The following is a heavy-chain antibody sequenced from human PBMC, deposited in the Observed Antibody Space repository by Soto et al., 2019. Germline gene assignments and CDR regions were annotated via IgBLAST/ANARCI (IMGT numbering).Heavy chain of an antibody. CDR3: ARVGFGELLLGLNYYSYGMDV. Sequence: QVQLVQSGAEVKKPGASVKVSCKASGYTFTSYGISWVRQAPGQGLEWMGWISAYNGNTNYAQKRQGRVTMTTDTSTSTAYMELRSLRSDDTAVYYCARVGFGELLLGLNYYSYGMDVWGQGTTVTVSS. CDR2: ISAYNGNT. D-gene: IGHD3-10*01. CDR1: GYTFTSYG. J-gene: IGHJ6*02. V-gene: IGHV1-18*01.